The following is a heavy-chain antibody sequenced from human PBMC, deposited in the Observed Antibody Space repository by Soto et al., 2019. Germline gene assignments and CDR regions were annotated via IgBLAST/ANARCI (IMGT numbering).Heavy chain of an antibody. J-gene: IGHJ4*02. Sequence: ASVKVSCKASGGIFSTYAISWLRQAPGQGLEWMGGIIPIFGTPNYAQRFQGRVTITAAESTSTAYMELSRLRSEDTAVYYCARDRDDYGSGNYYNRIDFWGQGTLVTVSS. CDR2: IIPIFGTP. CDR3: ARDRDDYGSGNYYNRIDF. CDR1: GGIFSTYA. V-gene: IGHV1-69*13. D-gene: IGHD3-10*01.